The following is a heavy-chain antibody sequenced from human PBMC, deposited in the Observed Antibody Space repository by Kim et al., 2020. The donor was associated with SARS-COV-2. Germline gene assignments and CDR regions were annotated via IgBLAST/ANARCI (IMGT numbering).Heavy chain of an antibody. V-gene: IGHV3-48*02. CDR3: ARDYDTGRITMVRSHSETTKYYYYGMDV. CDR2: ISSSSSTI. D-gene: IGHD3-10*01. J-gene: IGHJ6*02. Sequence: GGSLRLSCAASGFTFSSYSMNWVRQAPGKGLEWVSYISSSSSTIYYADSVKGRFTISRDNAKNSLYLQMNSLRDEDTAVYYCARDYDTGRITMVRSHSETTKYYYYGMDVWGQGTTVTVSS. CDR1: GFTFSSYS.